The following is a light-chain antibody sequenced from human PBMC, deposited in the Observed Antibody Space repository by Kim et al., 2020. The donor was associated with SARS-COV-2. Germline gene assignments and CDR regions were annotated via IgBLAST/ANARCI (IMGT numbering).Light chain of an antibody. Sequence: APIVDKVTTTCRASQNIIRWLAWYKQQPGQAPKLLVYQTSIWESGVPTRFSAAGSGTEVSLPLTSLQHDDVATYNGQQYKTEPWTFGQGAKVESK. CDR3: QQYKTEPWT. V-gene: IGKV1-5*01. CDR2: QTS. CDR1: QNIIRW. J-gene: IGKJ1*01.